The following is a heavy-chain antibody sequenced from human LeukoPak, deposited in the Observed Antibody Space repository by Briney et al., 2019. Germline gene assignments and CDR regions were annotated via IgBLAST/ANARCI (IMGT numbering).Heavy chain of an antibody. J-gene: IGHJ4*02. CDR3: ARSRSNSSSWYGTGFYSFDY. CDR1: GGSFSGYY. D-gene: IGHD6-13*01. Sequence: PSETLSLTCAVYGGSFSGYYWSWIRQPPVKGLEWIGEINHSGSTNYNPSLKSRVTISVDTSKNQFSLKLSSVTAADTAVYYRARSRSNSSSWYGTGFYSFDYWGQGTLVTVSS. V-gene: IGHV4-34*01. CDR2: INHSGST.